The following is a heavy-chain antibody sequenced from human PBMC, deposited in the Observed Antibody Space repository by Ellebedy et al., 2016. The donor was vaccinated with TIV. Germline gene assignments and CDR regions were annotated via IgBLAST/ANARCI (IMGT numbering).Heavy chain of an antibody. CDR3: VTGRFRY. V-gene: IGHV3-30-3*01. J-gene: IGHJ4*02. Sequence: GGSLRLSCAASGFTFSSYAMHWVRQAPGKGLEWVAVISYDVSYDGSNKYYADSVKGRFTISRDNSKNTLYLQMSGLTLEDTAIYYCVTGRFRYWGQGTLVTVSS. CDR1: GFTFSSYA. CDR2: ISYDVSYDGSNK. D-gene: IGHD3-16*01.